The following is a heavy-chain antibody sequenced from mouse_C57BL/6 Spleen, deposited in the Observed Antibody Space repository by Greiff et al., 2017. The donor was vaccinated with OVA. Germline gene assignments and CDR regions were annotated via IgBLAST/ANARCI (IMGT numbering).Heavy chain of an antibody. V-gene: IGHV14-2*01. Sequence: EVQLQQSGAELVKPGASVKLSCTASGFNIKDYYMHWVKQRPEQGLEWIGRIDPEDGETKYAPTFQGKATITADTSSNTAYLQLSSLTSEDTAVYYCARGYDGRDLDYWGQGTTLTVSS. J-gene: IGHJ2*01. CDR1: GFNIKDYY. CDR3: ARGYDGRDLDY. D-gene: IGHD2-3*01. CDR2: IDPEDGET.